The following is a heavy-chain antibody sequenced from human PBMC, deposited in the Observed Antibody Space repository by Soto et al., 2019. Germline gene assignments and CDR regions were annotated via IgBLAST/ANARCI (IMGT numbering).Heavy chain of an antibody. V-gene: IGHV3-30*18. Sequence: GGSLRLSCAASGFSFSRYGIHWVRQAPGKGLEWLAVISKDGGDTEYAESVKGRCTISRENSKSTVYLQMNSLRVEDTAVYYCAKDGYKYKYYSDYWGQGTLVTVSS. D-gene: IGHD5-18*01. J-gene: IGHJ4*02. CDR1: GFSFSRYG. CDR3: AKDGYKYKYYSDY. CDR2: ISKDGGDT.